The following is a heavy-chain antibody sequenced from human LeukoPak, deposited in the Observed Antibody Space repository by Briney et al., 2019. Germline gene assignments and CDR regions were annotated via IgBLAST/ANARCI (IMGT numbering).Heavy chain of an antibody. Sequence: GGSLRLSCAASGFAFSSHWMSWVRQAPGKRLEWVANIKQDGSTRNYVDSVRGRFTISRDNTKNSVYLQMDSLRVEDTAVYYCVRTGNGGFYDSWGQGTLVTVSS. CDR1: GFAFSSHW. CDR2: IKQDGSTR. V-gene: IGHV3-7*01. CDR3: VRTGNGGFYDS. J-gene: IGHJ4*02. D-gene: IGHD7-27*01.